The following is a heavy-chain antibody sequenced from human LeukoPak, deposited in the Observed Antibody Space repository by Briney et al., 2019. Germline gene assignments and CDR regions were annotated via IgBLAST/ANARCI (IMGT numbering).Heavy chain of an antibody. CDR3: ARDRDYDILTGYSYYFDY. V-gene: IGHV3-48*04. CDR2: ISSSSSTI. D-gene: IGHD3-9*01. Sequence: GGSLRLSCAASGFTFSSYSMNWVRQAPGKGLEWVSYISSSSSTIYYADSVKGRFTISRDNAKNSLYLQMNSLRAEDTAVYYCARDRDYDILTGYSYYFDYWGQGTLVTVSS. J-gene: IGHJ4*02. CDR1: GFTFSSYS.